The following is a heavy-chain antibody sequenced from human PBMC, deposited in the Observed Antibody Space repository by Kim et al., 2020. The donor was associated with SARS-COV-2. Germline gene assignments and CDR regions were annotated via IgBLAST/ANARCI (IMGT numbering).Heavy chain of an antibody. CDR3: ARGPVDGFNLEGFRWFDT. CDR2: IIPFFGTP. V-gene: IGHV1-69*13. Sequence: SVKVSCKASGGTFSSSAFNWVRHAPGQGLEWMGGIIPFFGTPNYAQKFQGRITITADDSTTTAYMELSSLRSEDTAVYFCARGPVDGFNLEGFRWFDTWGQGTLLSVSS. J-gene: IGHJ5*02. CDR1: GGTFSSSA. D-gene: IGHD2-15*01.